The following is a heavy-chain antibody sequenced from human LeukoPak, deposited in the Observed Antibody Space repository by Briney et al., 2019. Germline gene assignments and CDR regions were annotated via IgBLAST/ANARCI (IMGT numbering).Heavy chain of an antibody. Sequence: GGSLRLSCAASGFTFSNYGMHWVRQAPGKGLEWVADISSDESNKYFADSVKGRFTVSRDNSKNTLYLQMNSLRTESTAVYYCAKDFLPYCSGGTCYEDYFDYWGQGTLVTVSS. CDR1: GFTFSNYG. J-gene: IGHJ4*02. CDR3: AKDFLPYCSGGTCYEDYFDY. V-gene: IGHV3-30*18. CDR2: ISSDESNK. D-gene: IGHD2-15*01.